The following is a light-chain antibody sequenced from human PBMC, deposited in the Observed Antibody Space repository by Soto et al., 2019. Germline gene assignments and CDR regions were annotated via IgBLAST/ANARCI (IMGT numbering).Light chain of an antibody. CDR2: SSS. J-gene: IGLJ1*01. Sequence: QPVLTQPPSASGTPGQRVTMSCSGSSSNIGNNAVNWYQQLPGTAPKLLIFSSSQRPSGVPDRFSGSKSGTSASLAISGLQSEDEADYYCAAWDDSLNGYVFGPGTKVTVL. V-gene: IGLV1-44*01. CDR3: AAWDDSLNGYV. CDR1: SSNIGNNA.